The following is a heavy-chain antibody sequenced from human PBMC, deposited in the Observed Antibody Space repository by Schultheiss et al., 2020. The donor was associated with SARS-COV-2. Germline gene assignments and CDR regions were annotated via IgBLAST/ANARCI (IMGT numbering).Heavy chain of an antibody. CDR2: IRSDGSYT. Sequence: GGSLRLSCAASGFTFSTYWMDWVRQAPGKGLVWVSRIRSDGSYTNYADSVKGRFTISRDNAKNSLYLQMNSLGAEDTAVYYCARGSSGGYFYGLDVWGQGTTVTVSS. CDR1: GFTFSTYW. CDR3: ARGSSGGYFYGLDV. D-gene: IGHD2-15*01. J-gene: IGHJ6*02. V-gene: IGHV3-74*01.